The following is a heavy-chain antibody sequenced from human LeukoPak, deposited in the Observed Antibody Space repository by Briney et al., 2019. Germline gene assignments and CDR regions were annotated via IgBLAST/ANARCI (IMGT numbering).Heavy chain of an antibody. J-gene: IGHJ4*02. D-gene: IGHD6-19*01. V-gene: IGHV3-21*01. Sequence: GGSLRLSCAASGFTFSSYSMNWVRQAPGKGLEWVSAISSNSGTYIYYADSVKGRFTIARDNAKNSVYLQMNSLRAEDTGAYYCTRLTSGWPDYWGQGTPVTVSS. CDR3: TRLTSGWPDY. CDR1: GFTFSSYS. CDR2: ISSNSGTYI.